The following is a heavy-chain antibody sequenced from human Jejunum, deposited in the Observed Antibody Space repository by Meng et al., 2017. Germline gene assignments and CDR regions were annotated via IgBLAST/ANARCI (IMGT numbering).Heavy chain of an antibody. CDR2: IRYDGSNT. CDR1: GFIFSKYG. J-gene: IGHJ6*02. CDR3: ARDLRGLRGGITGAAGTDV. V-gene: IGHV3-33*07. Sequence: GESLKISCAASGFIFSKYGMIWVRQAPGKGLEWVALIRYDGSNTYYEESVKGRFTISRDNSKKTLFLQMNSLSDEDTSVYYCARDLRGLRGGITGAAGTDVWGQGTMVTVSS. D-gene: IGHD3-10*01.